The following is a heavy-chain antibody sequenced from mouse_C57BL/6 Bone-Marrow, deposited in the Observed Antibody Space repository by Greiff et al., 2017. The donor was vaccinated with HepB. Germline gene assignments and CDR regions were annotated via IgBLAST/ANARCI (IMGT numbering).Heavy chain of an antibody. CDR2: INYDGSST. D-gene: IGHD1-1*01. CDR1: GFTFSDYY. V-gene: IGHV5-16*01. Sequence: EVKLEESEGGLVQPGRSMKLSCTASGFTFSDYYMAWVRQVPEKGLEWVANINYDGSSTYYLDSLKSRFIISRDNAKNILYLQMSSLKSEDTATYYCARDRGLLQGYFDVWGTGTTVTVSS. CDR3: ARDRGLLQGYFDV. J-gene: IGHJ1*03.